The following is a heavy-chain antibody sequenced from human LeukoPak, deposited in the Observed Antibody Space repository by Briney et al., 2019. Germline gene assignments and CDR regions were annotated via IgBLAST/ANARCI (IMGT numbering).Heavy chain of an antibody. V-gene: IGHV4-4*07. CDR2: IYTSGST. J-gene: IGHJ4*02. CDR3: ARDGTDYYDSSGPED. D-gene: IGHD3-22*01. Sequence: PSETLSLTCTVSGRSISSYYWSWIRQPAGKGLEGIGRIYTSGSTNYNPSLKSRVTMSVDPSKNQFSLKLSSVTAADTAVYYCARDGTDYYDSSGPEDWGQGTLVTVSS. CDR1: GRSISSYY.